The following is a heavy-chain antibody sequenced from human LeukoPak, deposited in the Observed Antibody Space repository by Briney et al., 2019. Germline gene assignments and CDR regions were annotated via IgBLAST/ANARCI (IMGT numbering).Heavy chain of an antibody. V-gene: IGHV1-69*05. CDR2: IIPIFGTA. CDR1: GGTFSSYA. CDR3: ARDWRGYCSGGSCPNDAFDI. J-gene: IGHJ3*02. D-gene: IGHD2-15*01. Sequence: GSSVKVSCKASGGTFSSYAISWVRQAPGQGLEWMGGIIPIFGTANYAQKFQGRVTITTDESTSTAYMELSSLRSEDTAVYYCARDWRGYCSGGSCPNDAFDIWGQGTMVTVSS.